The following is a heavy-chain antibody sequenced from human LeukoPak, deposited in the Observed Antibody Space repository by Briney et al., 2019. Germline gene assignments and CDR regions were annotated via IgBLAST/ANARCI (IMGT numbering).Heavy chain of an antibody. V-gene: IGHV7-4-1*02. Sequence: ASVKVSCKASGGTFSSYAISWVRQAPGQGLEWMGLINTNTGNPTYAQGFTGRFFFSVDTSVSTAYLKISSLKAEDTDVYCCARGVEDTGDYWGQGTLVTVSS. CDR3: ARGVEDTGDY. D-gene: IGHD2-15*01. J-gene: IGHJ4*02. CDR1: GGTFSSYA. CDR2: INTNTGNP.